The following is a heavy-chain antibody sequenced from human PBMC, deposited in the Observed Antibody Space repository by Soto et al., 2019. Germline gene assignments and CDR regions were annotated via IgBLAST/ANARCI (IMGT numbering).Heavy chain of an antibody. V-gene: IGHV1-3*01. CDR2: INAGNGNT. Sequence: QVQLVQSGAEVKKPGASVKVSCKASGYTFTSYAMHWVRQAPGQRLEGMGWINAGNGNTKYSQKFQGRVNITRDTSASTADMELSSVRSEATAVYYCARDVGATGDWGQGTLVTVSS. J-gene: IGHJ4*02. CDR3: ARDVGATGD. D-gene: IGHD1-26*01. CDR1: GYTFTSYA.